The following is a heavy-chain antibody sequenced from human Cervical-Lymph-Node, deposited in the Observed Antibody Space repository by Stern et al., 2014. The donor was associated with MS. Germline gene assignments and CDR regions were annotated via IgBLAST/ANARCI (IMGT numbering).Heavy chain of an antibody. CDR3: ASTLHGGLYNWFDP. Sequence: EVQLVESGGGLVTPGGSLRLSCAASGFTFSAYSMNWVRQAPGKGLEWVSSITNSGASMYYGDTVKGRFTISRDNAKNTLYLQMDSLSAEDTATYFCASTLHGGLYNWFDPWGQGTLVTVSS. J-gene: IGHJ5*02. D-gene: IGHD2-2*01. CDR2: ITNSGASM. CDR1: GFTFSAYS. V-gene: IGHV3-21*01.